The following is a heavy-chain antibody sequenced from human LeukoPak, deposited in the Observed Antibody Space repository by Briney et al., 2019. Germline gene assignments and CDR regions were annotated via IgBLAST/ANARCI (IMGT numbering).Heavy chain of an antibody. CDR1: GGSISSGGYY. D-gene: IGHD3-10*01. CDR2: IYYSGST. Sequence: SETLSLTCTVSGGSISSGGYYWSWIRQHPGKGPEWIGYIYYSGSTYYNPSLKSRVTISVDTSKNQFSLKLSSVTAADTAVYYCARQRKRSLYYFDYWGQGTLVTVSS. V-gene: IGHV4-31*03. J-gene: IGHJ4*02. CDR3: ARQRKRSLYYFDY.